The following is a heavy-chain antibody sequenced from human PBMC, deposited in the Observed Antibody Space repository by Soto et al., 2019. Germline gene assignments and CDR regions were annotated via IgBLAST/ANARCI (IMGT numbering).Heavy chain of an antibody. V-gene: IGHV1-69*13. CDR1: GGTFSSYA. Sequence: PSVKVSCKASGGTFSSYAISWVRQAPGQGLEWMGGIIPIFGTANYAQKFQGRVTITADESTSTAYMELSSLRSEDTAVYYCARDPSIVGATPYYFDYWGQGTLVTVS. J-gene: IGHJ4*02. CDR2: IIPIFGTA. CDR3: ARDPSIVGATPYYFDY. D-gene: IGHD1-26*01.